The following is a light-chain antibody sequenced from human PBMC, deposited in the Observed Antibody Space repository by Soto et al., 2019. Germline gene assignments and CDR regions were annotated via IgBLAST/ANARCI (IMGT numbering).Light chain of an antibody. J-gene: IGLJ3*02. Sequence: QSALTQPASVSGSPGQSITISCTGTSSDVGGYSYVSWYQQHPGKAPKVMIYEVSNRPSGISNRFSGSKSGNTASLTISGLQAEDEADYYCSSSTSITTLVFGGGSKLTVL. CDR3: SSSTSITTLV. V-gene: IGLV2-14*01. CDR2: EVS. CDR1: SSDVGGYSY.